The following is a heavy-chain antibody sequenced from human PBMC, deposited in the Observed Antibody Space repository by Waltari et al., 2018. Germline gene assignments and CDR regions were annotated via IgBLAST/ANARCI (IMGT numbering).Heavy chain of an antibody. CDR1: GGSITSNRHY. J-gene: IGHJ3*01. D-gene: IGHD1-26*01. CDR3: ATYIGASVGAAAFDV. Sequence: QLQLQESGPGLVKPSETLSLTCTVSGGSITSNRHYWGWIRQPPGQGLEWIGTIPYTGATSGSPSLKRRVTLSRDTSKDQLSLTLGSVTAADVALYYCATYIGASVGAAAFDVWGQGTMVTVSS. V-gene: IGHV4-39*01. CDR2: IPYTGAT.